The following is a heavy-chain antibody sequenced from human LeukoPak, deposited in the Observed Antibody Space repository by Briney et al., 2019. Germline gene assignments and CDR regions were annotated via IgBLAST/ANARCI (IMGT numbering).Heavy chain of an antibody. CDR2: ISSSGSTI. V-gene: IGHV3-11*01. J-gene: IGHJ5*02. CDR3: AGKAGGYSSWFDP. CDR1: GFTFSDYY. Sequence: PGGSLRLSCAASGFTFSDYYMSWIRQAPGKGLEWVSYISSSGSTIYNADSVKGRFTISRDNAKNSLYLQMNSLRAEDTAVYYCAGKAGGYSSWFDPWGQGTLVTVSS. D-gene: IGHD3-22*01.